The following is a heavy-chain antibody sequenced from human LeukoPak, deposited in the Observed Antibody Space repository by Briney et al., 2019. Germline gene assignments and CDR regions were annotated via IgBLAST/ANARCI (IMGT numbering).Heavy chain of an antibody. V-gene: IGHV5-51*01. Sequence: GESLKISCKGSGYSFTSYWIGWVRQMPGKGLEWMGIIYPGDSDTRYSPSFQGQVTISADKSISTAYLQWSSLKASDTAMYYCARLGEYCTNGVCLGWFDPWGQGTLVTVSS. D-gene: IGHD2-8*01. CDR1: GYSFTSYW. CDR2: IYPGDSDT. CDR3: ARLGEYCTNGVCLGWFDP. J-gene: IGHJ5*02.